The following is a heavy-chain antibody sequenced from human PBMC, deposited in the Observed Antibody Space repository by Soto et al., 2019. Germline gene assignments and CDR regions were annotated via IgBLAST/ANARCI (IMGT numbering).Heavy chain of an antibody. V-gene: IGHV1-3*01. CDR1: GYTFTTYA. Sequence: QGQLVQSGAEVKKPGASVKVSCKASGYTFTTYAMHWVRQAPEQSLEWMRWINAGNGNTKYSQKFQGRVTITRDTSASTAYIELSSLRSEDTAVYYCARDRIHSGYDQWGQRTLVTVSS. J-gene: IGHJ4*02. CDR2: INAGNGNT. D-gene: IGHD5-12*01. CDR3: ARDRIHSGYDQ.